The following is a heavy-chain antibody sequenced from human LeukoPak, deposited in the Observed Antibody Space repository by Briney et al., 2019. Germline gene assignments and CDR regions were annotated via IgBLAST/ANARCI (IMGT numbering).Heavy chain of an antibody. CDR1: GYTFTSYY. V-gene: IGHV1-69*13. CDR2: IIPIFGTA. CDR3: ARVLGSSFDY. J-gene: IGHJ4*02. Sequence: SVKAPCKASGYTFTSYYMHWVRQAPGQGLEWMGGIIPIFGTANYAQKFQGRVTITADESTSTAYMELSSLRSEDTAVYYCARVLGSSFDYWGQGTLVTVSS. D-gene: IGHD3-16*01.